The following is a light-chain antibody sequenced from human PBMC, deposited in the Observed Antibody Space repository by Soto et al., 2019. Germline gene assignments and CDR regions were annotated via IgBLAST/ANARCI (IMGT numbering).Light chain of an antibody. CDR1: QYISSW. V-gene: IGKV1-5*01. CDR3: QQYDSYSFT. CDR2: DAS. J-gene: IGKJ2*01. Sequence: DIQMTQSPSTLSASVGDRVTITCRASQYISSWLAWYQQKPGKAPKVLIYDASSLESGVPSRFSGSGSGTEFTLTISILHSDDFATYYCQQYDSYSFTFGQGTKLEIK.